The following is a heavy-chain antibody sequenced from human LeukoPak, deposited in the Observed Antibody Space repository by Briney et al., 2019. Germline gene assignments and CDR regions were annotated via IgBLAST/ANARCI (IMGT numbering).Heavy chain of an antibody. D-gene: IGHD6-13*01. J-gene: IGHJ4*02. CDR3: ARSSIIAAAGPYYFDY. CDR1: GYTFTGYY. Sequence: ASVKVSRKASGYTFTGYYMHWVRQAPGQGLEWMGWINPNSGGTNYAQKFQGRVTMTRDTSISTAYMELSSLRSEDTAVYYCARSSIIAAAGPYYFDYWGQGTLVTVSS. V-gene: IGHV1-2*02. CDR2: INPNSGGT.